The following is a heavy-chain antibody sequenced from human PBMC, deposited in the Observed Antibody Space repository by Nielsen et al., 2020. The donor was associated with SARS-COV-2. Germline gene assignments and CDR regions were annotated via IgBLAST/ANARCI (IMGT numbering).Heavy chain of an antibody. CDR2: ISGSGGST. V-gene: IGHV3-23*01. CDR1: GFTFSSNA. Sequence: GGSLRLSCAASGFTFSSNAMSWVRQAPGKGLEWVSAISGSGGSTYYADSVKGRFTISRDNSKNTLYLQMNSLRAEDTAVYNCAKVGYGDYGPFDYWGQGTLVTVSS. D-gene: IGHD4-17*01. CDR3: AKVGYGDYGPFDY. J-gene: IGHJ4*02.